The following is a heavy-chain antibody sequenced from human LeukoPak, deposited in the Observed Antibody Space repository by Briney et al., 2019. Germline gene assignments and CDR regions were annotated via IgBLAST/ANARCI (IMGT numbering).Heavy chain of an antibody. D-gene: IGHD3-16*01. V-gene: IGHV1-18*01. J-gene: IGHJ4*02. CDR2: ISANNGNT. Sequence: ASVKVSCKASGGTFSSYAISWVRQAPGQGLEWMGWISANNGNTNYAQKLQGRVTMTTDTSTSTAYMELRSLRSDDTAVYYCARAYHGLGGDYWGQGTLVTVSS. CDR3: ARAYHGLGGDY. CDR1: GGTFSSYA.